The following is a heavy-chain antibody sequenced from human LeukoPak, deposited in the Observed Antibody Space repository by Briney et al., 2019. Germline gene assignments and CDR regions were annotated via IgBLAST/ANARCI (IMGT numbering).Heavy chain of an antibody. CDR1: GFIFSRYD. CDR3: ARDQQNYYDSGGYFDY. D-gene: IGHD3-22*01. J-gene: IGHJ4*02. Sequence: PGGSLRLSCAASGFIFSRYDMSWVRQAPGKGLEWVSVIYSGGRTYYADSVKGRSTISRDNSKNTLYLQMNSLRAEDTAVYYCARDQQNYYDSGGYFDYWGQGTLVTVSS. CDR2: IYSGGRT. V-gene: IGHV3-53*01.